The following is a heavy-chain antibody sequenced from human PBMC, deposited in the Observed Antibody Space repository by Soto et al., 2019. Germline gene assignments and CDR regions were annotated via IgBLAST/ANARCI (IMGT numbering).Heavy chain of an antibody. V-gene: IGHV4-59*01. CDR1: GGSISNYY. D-gene: IGHD2-21*01. CDR2: IYSSGST. CDR3: ARDHHNSCGVYYFDY. Sequence: SETLSLTCTVSGGSISNYYWNWIRQSPGKGLEWIGYIYSSGSTHYNPSLQNRVTISIDTSKNQVSLKVNSVTAADTAVYYCARDHHNSCGVYYFDYSGHGTPVTVSS. J-gene: IGHJ4*01.